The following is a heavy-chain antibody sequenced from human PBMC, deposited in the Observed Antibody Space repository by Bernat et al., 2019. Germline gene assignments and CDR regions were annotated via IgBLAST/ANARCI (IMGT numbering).Heavy chain of an antibody. V-gene: IGHV3-66*02. CDR1: GFTFSSYA. Sequence: EVQLVESGGGLVQPGGSLRLSCAASGFTFSSYAMSWVRQAPGKGLEWVSVLYSGGNTYYADSVKGRFIISRDDSKNTLYLQMNSLRVEDTAVYFCAFDIGPTDPVWFDPWGQGTLVTVSS. CDR2: LYSGGNT. D-gene: IGHD3-9*01. J-gene: IGHJ5*02. CDR3: AFDIGPTDPVWFDP.